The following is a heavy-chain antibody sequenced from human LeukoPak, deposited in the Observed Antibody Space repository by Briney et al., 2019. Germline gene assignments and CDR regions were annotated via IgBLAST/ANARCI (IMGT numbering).Heavy chain of an antibody. CDR1: GGSISSYY. V-gene: IGHV4-4*07. J-gene: IGHJ5*02. CDR3: ARGYYYDSSGYYL. Sequence: SETLSLTCTVSGGSISSYYWSWIRQPAGKGLEWIGSIYTSGSTNYNPSLKSRVTISVDKSKNQFSLKLSSVTAEDTAVYYCARGYYYDSSGYYLWGQGTLVTVSS. D-gene: IGHD3-22*01. CDR2: IYTSGST.